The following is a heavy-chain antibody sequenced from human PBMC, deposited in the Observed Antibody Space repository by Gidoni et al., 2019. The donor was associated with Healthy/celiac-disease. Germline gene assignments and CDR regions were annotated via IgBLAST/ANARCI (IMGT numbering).Heavy chain of an antibody. V-gene: IGHV3-13*01. CDR1: GFTLSSYD. D-gene: IGHD7-27*01. J-gene: IGHJ4*02. Sequence: EVQLVESGGGLVQPGGSLRLSCAASGFTLSSYDMHWVGQAPGKGPEWVSAIVTAGDTYYPGSVQGRFTISRENAKNSLYLQMNSLRAGDTAVYYCARVSLSGDYYFDYGGQGTLVTVSA. CDR2: IVTAGDT. CDR3: ARVSLSGDYYFDY.